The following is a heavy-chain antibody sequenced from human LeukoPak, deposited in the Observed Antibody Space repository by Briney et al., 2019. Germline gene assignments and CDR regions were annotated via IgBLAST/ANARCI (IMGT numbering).Heavy chain of an antibody. J-gene: IGHJ4*02. CDR2: IRHDGGNK. D-gene: IGHD5-24*01. Sequence: PGGSLRLSCTTSGFIFSNYGMHWVRQAPGKGLEWVAFIRHDGGNKYYADSVKGRCTISRDNSKKTVYLQMNSLRTEDTAVYYCAKDRWLQGYFDYWGQGTLVTVSS. CDR1: GFIFSNYG. V-gene: IGHV3-30*02. CDR3: AKDRWLQGYFDY.